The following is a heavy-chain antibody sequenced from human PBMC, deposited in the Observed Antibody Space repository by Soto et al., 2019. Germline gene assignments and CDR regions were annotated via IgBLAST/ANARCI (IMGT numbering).Heavy chain of an antibody. CDR2: ISSSSSYT. CDR1: GFTFIDYY. Sequence: WGSLRLSCAASGFTFIDYYMIFIRHSPFKGLEWVSYISSSSSYTNYADSVKGRFTISRDNAKNSLYLQMNSLRAEDTAVYYCARDSGAAAGIHSWDYWGQGTLVTVSS. CDR3: ARDSGAAAGIHSWDY. J-gene: IGHJ4*02. D-gene: IGHD6-13*01. V-gene: IGHV3-11*06.